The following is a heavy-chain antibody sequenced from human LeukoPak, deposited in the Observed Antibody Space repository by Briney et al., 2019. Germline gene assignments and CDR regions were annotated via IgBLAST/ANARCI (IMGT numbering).Heavy chain of an antibody. J-gene: IGHJ6*02. D-gene: IGHD3-16*01. Sequence: PSETLSLTCTVSGGSISSYYWSWIRQPPGQGLEWIGYIYYSGSTNYNPSLKSRVTISVDTSKNQFSLKLSSVTAADTAVYYCARSPGDISMDVWGQGTTVTVSS. V-gene: IGHV4-59*08. CDR2: IYYSGST. CDR3: ARSPGDISMDV. CDR1: GGSISSYY.